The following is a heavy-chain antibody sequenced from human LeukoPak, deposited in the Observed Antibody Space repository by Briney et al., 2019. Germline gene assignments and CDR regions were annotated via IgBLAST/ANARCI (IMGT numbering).Heavy chain of an antibody. V-gene: IGHV1-18*04. CDR1: GYTFTSYG. CDR3: AGDPRRYYYGSGSYYPLYNWFDP. J-gene: IGHJ5*02. Sequence: GASVKVSCKASGYTFTSYGISWVRQAPGQGLEWMGWISAYNGNTNYAQKLQGRVTMTTDTSTSTAYMELRSLRSDDTAVYYCAGDPRRYYYGSGSYYPLYNWFDPWGQGTLVTVSS. D-gene: IGHD3-10*01. CDR2: ISAYNGNT.